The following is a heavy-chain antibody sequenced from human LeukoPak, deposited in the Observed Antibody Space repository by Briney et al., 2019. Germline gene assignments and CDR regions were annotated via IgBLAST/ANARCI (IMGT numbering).Heavy chain of an antibody. CDR3: AKEWIAVAGTFDY. Sequence: PGGSLRLSCAASGFTFSSYAMSWVRQASGKGLEWVSAISGSGGSTYYADSVKGRSTISRDNPKNTLYLQMNSLRAEDTAVYYCAKEWIAVAGTFDYWGQGTLVTVSS. J-gene: IGHJ4*02. CDR2: ISGSGGST. D-gene: IGHD6-19*01. V-gene: IGHV3-23*01. CDR1: GFTFSSYA.